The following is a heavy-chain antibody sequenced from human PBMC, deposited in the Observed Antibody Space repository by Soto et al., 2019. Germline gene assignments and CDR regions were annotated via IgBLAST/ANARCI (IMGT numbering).Heavy chain of an antibody. J-gene: IGHJ4*02. V-gene: IGHV4-34*01. CDR1: GGSFSGYY. Sequence: SETLSLTCAVYGGSFSGYYWSWIRQPPGKGLEWIGEINHSGSTNYNPSLKSRVTISVDTSKNQFSLKLSSVTAADTAVYYCARSRQVVVAATSEPTELFYYWGQGTLVTVSS. CDR2: INHSGST. CDR3: ARSRQVVVAATSEPTELFYY. D-gene: IGHD2-15*01.